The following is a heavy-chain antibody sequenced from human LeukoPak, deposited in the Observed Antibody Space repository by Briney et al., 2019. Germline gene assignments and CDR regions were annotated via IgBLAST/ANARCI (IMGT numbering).Heavy chain of an antibody. D-gene: IGHD3-9*01. CDR1: GGSISSYY. J-gene: IGHJ3*02. V-gene: IGHV4-59*01. CDR2: IYYSGST. Sequence: SETLSLTCTVSGGSISSYYWSWIRQPPGKGLEWTGYIYYSGSTNYNPSLTSRVTISVDTSKNQFSLKLSSVTAADTAVYYCARGYYDILTGYWPHAFDIWGQGTMVTVSS. CDR3: ARGYYDILTGYWPHAFDI.